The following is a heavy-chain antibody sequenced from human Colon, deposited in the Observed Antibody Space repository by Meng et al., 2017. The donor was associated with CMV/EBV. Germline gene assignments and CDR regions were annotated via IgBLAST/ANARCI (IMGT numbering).Heavy chain of an antibody. CDR3: ARDLWSGSSDYFDY. CDR1: GYTFTGFY. J-gene: IGHJ4*02. D-gene: IGHD3-3*01. CDR2: INPKSGDT. V-gene: IGHV1-2*02. Sequence: QVQLEQAGAEVKKPGAAVKGSCKASGYTFTGFYIQWVRQAPGQGLEWMGWINPKSGDTIYEQKFQGRVTMTRDTSISTVYMDLNSLRSDDTAVYFCARDLWSGSSDYFDYWGQGTLVTVSS.